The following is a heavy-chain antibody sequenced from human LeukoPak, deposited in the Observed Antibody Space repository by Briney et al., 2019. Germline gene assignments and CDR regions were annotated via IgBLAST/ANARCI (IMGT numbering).Heavy chain of an antibody. D-gene: IGHD3-10*01. Sequence: PGGSLRLSCAASGFTFNTYGITFSTYAMSWVRQAPGKGLEWVSAISGSGGSTYYADSVKGRFTISRDNSKNTLYLQMNSLRAEDTAVYYCAKALPRYYYGSGPSNAFDIWGQGTMVTVSS. CDR1: GFTFNTYGITFSTYA. J-gene: IGHJ3*02. CDR2: ISGSGGST. CDR3: AKALPRYYYGSGPSNAFDI. V-gene: IGHV3-23*01.